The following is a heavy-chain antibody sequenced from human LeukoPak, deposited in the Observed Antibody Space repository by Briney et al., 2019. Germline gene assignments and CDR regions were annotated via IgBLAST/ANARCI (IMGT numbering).Heavy chain of an antibody. CDR3: ARSLGYCSSTSCYALLFDY. Sequence: PGGSLRLSCTASGFTFSDYYMSWIRQAPGKGLEWVSYISSSSSYTNYADSVKGRFTISRDNAKNSLYLQMNSLRAEDTAVYYCARSLGYCSSTSCYALLFDYWGQGTLVTVSS. D-gene: IGHD2-2*01. CDR1: GFTFSDYY. J-gene: IGHJ4*02. V-gene: IGHV3-11*06. CDR2: ISSSSSYT.